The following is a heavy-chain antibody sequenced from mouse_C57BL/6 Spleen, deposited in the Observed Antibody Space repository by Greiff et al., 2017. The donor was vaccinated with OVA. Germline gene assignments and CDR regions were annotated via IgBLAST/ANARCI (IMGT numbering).Heavy chain of an antibody. CDR3: ASGGIYYGSDGYAMDY. V-gene: IGHV1-53*01. J-gene: IGHJ4*01. CDR2: INPSNGGT. Sequence: QVHVKQPGTELVKPGASVKLSCKASGYTFTSYWMHWVKQRHGQGLEWIGNINPSNGGTKYNEKFKSKATLTVDKSSRTAYIQLCSLTSEYSAVYYCASGGIYYGSDGYAMDYWGQGTPVTVSS. CDR1: GYTFTSYW. D-gene: IGHD2-2*01.